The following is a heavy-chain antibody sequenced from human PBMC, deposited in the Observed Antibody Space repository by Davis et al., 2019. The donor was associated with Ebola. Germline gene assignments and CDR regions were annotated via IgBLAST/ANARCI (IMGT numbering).Heavy chain of an antibody. CDR3: ARDLGGSGSYYNGEYGY. V-gene: IGHV4-59*06. Sequence: MPSETLSLTCTVSGGSISSYYWSWIRQHPGKGLEWIGYIYYSGSTYYNPSLKSRVTISVDTSKNQFSLKLSSVTAADTAVYYCARDLGGSGSYYNGEYGYWGQGTLVTVSS. CDR2: IYYSGST. D-gene: IGHD3-10*01. J-gene: IGHJ4*02. CDR1: GGSISSYY.